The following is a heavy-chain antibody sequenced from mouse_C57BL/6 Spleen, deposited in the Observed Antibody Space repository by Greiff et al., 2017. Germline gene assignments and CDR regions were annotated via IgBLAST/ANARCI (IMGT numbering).Heavy chain of an antibody. CDR1: GYTFTSYW. V-gene: IGHV1-55*01. CDR2: IYPGSGST. CDR3: ARAGYYGSSPRWYFDV. D-gene: IGHD1-1*01. J-gene: IGHJ1*03. Sequence: QVQLQQPGAELVKPGASVKMSCKASGYTFTSYWITWVKQRPGQGLEWIGDIYPGSGSTNYNEKFKSKATLTVDTSSSTAYMQLSSLTSEDSAVYYCARAGYYGSSPRWYFDVWGTGTTVTVSS.